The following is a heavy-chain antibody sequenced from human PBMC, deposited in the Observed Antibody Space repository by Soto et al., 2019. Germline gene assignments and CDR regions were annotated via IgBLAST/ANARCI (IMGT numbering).Heavy chain of an antibody. Sequence: QVRLQESGPGLVKPSETLSLTCTVSGGSISSYYWSWIRQPPGKGLEWIGYIYYSGSTNYNPSLKSRVTISVDTSKNQFSLKLSSVTAADTAVYYCARRGGDDDDDAFDIWGQGTMVTVSS. CDR1: GGSISSYY. J-gene: IGHJ3*02. V-gene: IGHV4-59*01. CDR3: ARRGGDDDDDAFDI. CDR2: IYYSGST. D-gene: IGHD3-10*01.